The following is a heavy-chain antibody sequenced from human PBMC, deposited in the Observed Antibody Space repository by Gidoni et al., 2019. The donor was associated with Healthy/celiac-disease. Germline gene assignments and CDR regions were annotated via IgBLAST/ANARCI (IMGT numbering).Heavy chain of an antibody. CDR1: GGSFSGYY. CDR2: INHSGST. J-gene: IGHJ2*01. Sequence: QVQLQQWGAGLLKPSETLSLTCAVYGGSFSGYYWSWIRQPPGQGLEWIGEINHSGSTNYNPSLKSRVTISVDTSKNQFSLKLSSVTAADTAVYYCASSLGAGSSSSGWYFDLWGRGTLVTVSS. D-gene: IGHD6-6*01. V-gene: IGHV4-34*01. CDR3: ASSLGAGSSSSGWYFDL.